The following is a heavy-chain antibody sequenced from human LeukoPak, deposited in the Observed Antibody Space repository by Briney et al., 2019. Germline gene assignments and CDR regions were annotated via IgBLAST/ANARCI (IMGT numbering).Heavy chain of an antibody. D-gene: IGHD3-9*01. V-gene: IGHV4-4*07. CDR3: ARGSHSDILTGKFDP. Sequence: SETLCLTCTVSGGSISSYYWSWIRQPAGKGLEWIGRIYTSGSTNYNPYLKSRVTMSVDTSKNQFSLKLSSVTAADTAVYYCARGSHSDILTGKFDPWGQGTLVTVSS. CDR2: IYTSGST. CDR1: GGSISSYY. J-gene: IGHJ5*02.